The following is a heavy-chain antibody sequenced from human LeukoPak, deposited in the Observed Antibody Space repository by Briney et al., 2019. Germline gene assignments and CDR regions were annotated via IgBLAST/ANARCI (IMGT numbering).Heavy chain of an antibody. CDR2: INPSGGST. CDR3: ARGRILPEYYYGSGSYYNAPGSGGAFFYMDV. CDR1: GYTFTSYY. V-gene: IGHV1-46*01. D-gene: IGHD3-10*01. Sequence: ASVKVSCKASGYTFTSYYMHWVRQAPGQGLEWMGIINPSGGSTSYAQKFQGRVTMTRDTSTSTVYMELSSLRSEDTAVYYCARGRILPEYYYGSGSYYNAPGSGGAFFYMDVWGKGTTVTISS. J-gene: IGHJ6*03.